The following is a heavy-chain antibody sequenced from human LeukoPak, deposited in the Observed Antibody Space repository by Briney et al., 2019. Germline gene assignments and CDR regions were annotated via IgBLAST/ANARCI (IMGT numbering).Heavy chain of an antibody. Sequence: GGSLRLSCAASGFTFSRYWMTWVRQAPGKGLEWVANLNQDGREKYYMDSVTGRFTISRDNAKNSVFLQMNSLGADDTAVYYSARDLGTTGYDLVDPCGEGTLVTVSS. CDR2: LNQDGREK. CDR1: GFTFSRYW. CDR3: ARDLGTTGYDLVDP. V-gene: IGHV3-7*01. J-gene: IGHJ5*02. D-gene: IGHD3-3*01.